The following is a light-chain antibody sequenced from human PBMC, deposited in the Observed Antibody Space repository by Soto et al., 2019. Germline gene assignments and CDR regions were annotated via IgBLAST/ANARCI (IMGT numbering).Light chain of an antibody. Sequence: EIVLTQTPGTLSSSPGERATLSCRASQSVRSSYLAWYQQKPGQAPRLLIFGVSNRATGIPDRFSGSGSGTDFTLTISRLEPEDFAVYYCGQFVSAPPRTFGQGTKVDIK. CDR2: GVS. J-gene: IGKJ1*01. CDR3: GQFVSAPPRT. CDR1: QSVRSSY. V-gene: IGKV3-20*01.